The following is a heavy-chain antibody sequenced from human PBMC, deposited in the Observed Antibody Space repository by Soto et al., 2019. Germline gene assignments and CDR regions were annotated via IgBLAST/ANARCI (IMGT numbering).Heavy chain of an antibody. D-gene: IGHD2-2*01. CDR3: ARLEYQLLLGVAFDI. Sequence: QVQLQESGPGLVKPSGTLSLTCAVSSGSISSSNWWSWVRQPPGKGLEWIGEIYHSGSTNYNPSLKSRVTISVDKSKNQFSLKLSSVTAADTAVYYCARLEYQLLLGVAFDIWGQGTMVTVSS. V-gene: IGHV4-4*02. J-gene: IGHJ3*02. CDR1: SGSISSSNW. CDR2: IYHSGST.